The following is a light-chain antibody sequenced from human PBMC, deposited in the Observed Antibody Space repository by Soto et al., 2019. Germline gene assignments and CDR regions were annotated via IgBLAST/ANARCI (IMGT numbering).Light chain of an antibody. Sequence: DIQMTQSPSSLSASVGDRVTITCRASQSISSYLNWYQQKPGKAPNLLIYAASSLQSGVPSRFSGSGSGTDFTLTISSLQPEDFATYYCQQSYSTPYTFGQGPKVDIK. CDR3: QQSYSTPYT. J-gene: IGKJ2*01. V-gene: IGKV1-39*01. CDR1: QSISSY. CDR2: AAS.